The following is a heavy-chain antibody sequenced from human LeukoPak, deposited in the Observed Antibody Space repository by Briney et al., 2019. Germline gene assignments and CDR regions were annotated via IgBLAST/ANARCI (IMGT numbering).Heavy chain of an antibody. D-gene: IGHD2-15*01. V-gene: IGHV1-69*05. CDR3: ARAHQPGYCSGGSCYSYFQH. CDR1: GGTFSSYA. Sequence: GASVKVSCKASGGTFSSYAISWVRQAPGQGLEWMGRIIPIFVTANYAQKFQGRGTITTDESTSTDYMELSSLRSEDTAVYYCARAHQPGYCSGGSCYSYFQHWGQGTLVTVSS. J-gene: IGHJ1*01. CDR2: IIPIFVTA.